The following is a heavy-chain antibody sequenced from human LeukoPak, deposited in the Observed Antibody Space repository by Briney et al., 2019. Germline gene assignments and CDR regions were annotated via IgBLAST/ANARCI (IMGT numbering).Heavy chain of an antibody. Sequence: ASVKVSCKAPGYTLITYGISWVRQAPGQGLEWMGWINAYNGNTNYAQKLQGRVTMTTDTSTSTAYMELRSLTSDDTAVYYCAREYSSGSNIDYWGQGTLVTVSS. CDR3: AREYSSGSNIDY. J-gene: IGHJ4*02. V-gene: IGHV1-18*01. CDR2: INAYNGNT. CDR1: GYTLITYG. D-gene: IGHD6-19*01.